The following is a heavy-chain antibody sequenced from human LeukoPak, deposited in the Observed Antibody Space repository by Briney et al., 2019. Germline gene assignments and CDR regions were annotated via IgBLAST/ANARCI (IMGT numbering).Heavy chain of an antibody. CDR3: ARXTLQLWSPYYYMDV. CDR1: GYTFTNYG. Sequence: ASVKVSCKASGYTFTNYGISWVRQAPGQGLEWMGWISVYNGNTNYAQKFQGRVTMTTDTSTNTAYMELRSLRSDDTAMYYCARXTLQLWSPYYYMDVWGKGTTVTVSS. J-gene: IGHJ6*03. V-gene: IGHV1-18*01. CDR2: ISVYNGNT. D-gene: IGHD5-18*01.